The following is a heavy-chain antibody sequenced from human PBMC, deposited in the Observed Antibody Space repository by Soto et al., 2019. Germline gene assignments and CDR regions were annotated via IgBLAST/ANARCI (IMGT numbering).Heavy chain of an antibody. CDR2: INWNSAVI. CDR1: GFTFDGYA. V-gene: IGHV3-9*01. D-gene: IGHD5-18*01. Sequence: PGGSLRLSCVVSGFTFDGYAMHWVRQAPGGGLEWVSGINWNSAVIGYADSVKGRFTISRDNAKNALYLQMTSLRSEDTALYYCARDPSVTAIGRADHWGQGTLVTVSS. J-gene: IGHJ4*02. CDR3: ARDPSVTAIGRADH.